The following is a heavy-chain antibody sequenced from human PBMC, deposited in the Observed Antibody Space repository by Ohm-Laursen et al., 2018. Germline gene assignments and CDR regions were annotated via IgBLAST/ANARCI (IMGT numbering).Heavy chain of an antibody. CDR1: GGSISSSSYY. V-gene: IGHV4-39*01. Sequence: GTLSLTCTVSGGSISSSSYYWGWIRQPPGKGLEWIGSIYYRGSTYYNPSLKSRVTISVDTSKNQFSLKLSSVTAADTAVYYCARLWYSGSYLDAFDIWGQGTMVTVSS. CDR2: IYYRGST. D-gene: IGHD1-26*01. J-gene: IGHJ3*02. CDR3: ARLWYSGSYLDAFDI.